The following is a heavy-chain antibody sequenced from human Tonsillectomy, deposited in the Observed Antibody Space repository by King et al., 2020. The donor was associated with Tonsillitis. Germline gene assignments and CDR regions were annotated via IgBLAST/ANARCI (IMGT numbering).Heavy chain of an antibody. Sequence: QLVQSGAEVKKPGASVKVSCKSSGYTFTSYYMHWVRQAPGQGLEWMGIINPSGGSTSYAQTFQGRVTMTSDTSTSTVYMELSSLRSEDTTVYYCARGGVGTTIYHFDYWGQGTLVTVSS. J-gene: IGHJ4*02. CDR3: ARGGVGTTIYHFDY. CDR2: INPSGGST. D-gene: IGHD1-26*01. CDR1: GYTFTSYY. V-gene: IGHV1-46*01.